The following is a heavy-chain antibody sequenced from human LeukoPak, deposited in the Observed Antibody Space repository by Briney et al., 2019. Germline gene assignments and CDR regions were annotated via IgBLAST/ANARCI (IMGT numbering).Heavy chain of an antibody. CDR3: ARVHFYYMDI. V-gene: IGHV3-23*03. CDR2: MYIDGNR. J-gene: IGHJ6*03. CDR1: GFTFSSSA. Sequence: GGSLRLSCAASGFTFSSSAMSWVRQAPGKGLQWVSMMYIDGNRYYADSVKGRFTISRDNSKNTLFLQMDSLRADDTAVYYCARVHFYYMDIWGKGTTVTISS.